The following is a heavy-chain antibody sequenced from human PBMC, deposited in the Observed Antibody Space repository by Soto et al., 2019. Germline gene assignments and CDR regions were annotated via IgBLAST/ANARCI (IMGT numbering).Heavy chain of an antibody. CDR2: ISGSGGST. CDR1: GFTFSSYA. D-gene: IGHD3-16*01. J-gene: IGHJ4*02. CDR3: ANKGTMTGGSFDS. Sequence: ELQLLESGGGLVQPGGSLRLSCAASGFTFSSYAMSWVRQAPGEGLQWVSSISGSGGSTYYADSVKGRFTISRDNSKNPLYLQMNSLRVEDTAVYYCANKGTMTGGSFDSWGQGSLVSVSS. V-gene: IGHV3-23*01.